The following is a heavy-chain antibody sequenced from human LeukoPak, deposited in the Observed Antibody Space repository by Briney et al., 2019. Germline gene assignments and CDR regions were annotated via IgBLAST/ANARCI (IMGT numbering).Heavy chain of an antibody. V-gene: IGHV1-69*13. J-gene: IGHJ6*02. CDR1: GGTFSSYA. CDR3: ASIPSVEDTAMVVYQVYGMDV. D-gene: IGHD5-18*01. Sequence: SVKVSCKASGGTFSSYAISWVRQAPGQGLDYAQKFQGRVTITADESTSTAYMELSSLRSEDTAVYYCASIPSVEDTAMVVYQVYGMDVWGQGTTVTVSS.